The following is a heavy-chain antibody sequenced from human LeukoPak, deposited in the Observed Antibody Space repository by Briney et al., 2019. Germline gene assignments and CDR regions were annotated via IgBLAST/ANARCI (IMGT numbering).Heavy chain of an antibody. CDR1: GFTVSSNY. CDR3: AIRTWDY. Sequence: GGSLRLSCVVSGFTVSSNYMTWVRQAPGKGLEWVSVIYSDGNTYYADSVKGRFTIPRDISKNTLYLQMNSLRAEDTAVYYCAIRTWDYWGQGTLVTVSS. CDR2: IYSDGNT. J-gene: IGHJ4*02. V-gene: IGHV3-53*01.